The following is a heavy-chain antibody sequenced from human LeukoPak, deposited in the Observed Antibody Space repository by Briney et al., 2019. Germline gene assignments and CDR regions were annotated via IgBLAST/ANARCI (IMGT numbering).Heavy chain of an antibody. J-gene: IGHJ4*02. Sequence: PGGSLRPSCAASGFTVSSNYMSWVRQAPGKGLEWVSVIYSGGSTYYADSVKGRFTISRDTSKNTLYLQMNSLRAEDTAVYYCAREGKYSSSYYFDYWGQGTLVTVSS. CDR3: AREGKYSSSYYFDY. V-gene: IGHV3-53*01. CDR1: GFTVSSNY. D-gene: IGHD6-6*01. CDR2: IYSGGST.